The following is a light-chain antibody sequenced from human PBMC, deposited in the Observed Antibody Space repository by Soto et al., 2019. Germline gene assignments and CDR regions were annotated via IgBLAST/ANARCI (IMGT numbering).Light chain of an antibody. V-gene: IGLV1-40*01. J-gene: IGLJ3*02. CDR3: QSYDSSLSWV. CDR1: SSNIGAGYD. Sequence: QSVLTQPPSVSGAPGQRVTISCTGSSSNIGAGYDVHWYQQLPGTAPKHLIYGNSNRPSGVPDRFSGSKSGTSASLAITGLQAEDEADYYCQSYDSSLSWVFGGGTKVTVL. CDR2: GNS.